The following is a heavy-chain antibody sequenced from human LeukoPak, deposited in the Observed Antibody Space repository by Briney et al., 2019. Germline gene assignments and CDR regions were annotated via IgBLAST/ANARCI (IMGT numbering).Heavy chain of an antibody. CDR1: GFTFSSYG. Sequence: GGSLRLSCAASGFTFSSYGMHWVRQAPGKGLEWVAVISYDGSNKYYADSVKGRFTISRDNAKNSLCLQMNSLRAEGTAVSYCARDLVLRYFDYWGQGTLVTVSS. J-gene: IGHJ4*02. D-gene: IGHD3-22*01. CDR2: ISYDGSNK. V-gene: IGHV3-30*03. CDR3: ARDLVLRYFDY.